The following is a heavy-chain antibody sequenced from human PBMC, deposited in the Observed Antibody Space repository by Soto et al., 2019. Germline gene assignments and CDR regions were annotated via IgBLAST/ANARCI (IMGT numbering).Heavy chain of an antibody. J-gene: IGHJ6*02. CDR3: VSIAAATAEPTYYYYGMDV. CDR1: GFTFSNAW. CDR2: IKSKTDGGTT. D-gene: IGHD6-13*01. V-gene: IGHV3-15*01. Sequence: GGSLRLCCAASGFTFSNAWMSWFRQAPGKGLEWVGRIKSKTDGGTTDYAAPVKGRFTISRDDSKNTLYLQMNSLKTEDTAVYYCVSIAAATAEPTYYYYGMDVWGQGTTVTVSS.